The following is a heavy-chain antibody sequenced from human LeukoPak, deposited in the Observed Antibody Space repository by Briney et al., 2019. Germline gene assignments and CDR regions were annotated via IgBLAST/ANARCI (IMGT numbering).Heavy chain of an antibody. CDR1: GFTFSRYG. CDR2: ISYDGSNK. D-gene: IGHD3-22*01. V-gene: IGHV3-30*18. Sequence: GGPLRLSCAASGFTFSRYGMHWVRQAPGKGLEWVAVISYDGSNKYYGDSVKGRFTISRDNSKNTLYLQMNSLRAEDTAVYYCAKPLDSSGYYAFDIWGQGTMVTVSS. J-gene: IGHJ3*02. CDR3: AKPLDSSGYYAFDI.